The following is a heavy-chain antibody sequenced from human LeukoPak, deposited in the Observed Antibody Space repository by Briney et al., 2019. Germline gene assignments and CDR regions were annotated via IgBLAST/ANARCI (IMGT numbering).Heavy chain of an antibody. Sequence: ASVKVSCKASGYTFTGYYMHWVRQAPGQGLEWMGWINPNSGGTNYAQKFQGRVTMTRNTSISTAYMELSRLRSDETAVYYCARTLLGYCPSTSCYGVDYWGQGTLVTVSS. D-gene: IGHD2-2*01. CDR3: ARTLLGYCPSTSCYGVDY. CDR2: INPNSGGT. CDR1: GYTFTGYY. V-gene: IGHV1-2*02. J-gene: IGHJ4*02.